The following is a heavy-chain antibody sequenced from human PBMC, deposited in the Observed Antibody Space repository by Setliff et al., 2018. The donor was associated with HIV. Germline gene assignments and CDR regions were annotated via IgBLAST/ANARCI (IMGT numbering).Heavy chain of an antibody. J-gene: IGHJ3*02. Sequence: SETLSLTCTVSGGSISSHYWSWIRQPPGKGLEWIGYMFYNGRSNYNPSLKSRATISVDASKNRFSLKLRSVTAADTAVYYCARGNPLRWNAFAFDIWGQGTMVTVTS. V-gene: IGHV4-59*11. D-gene: IGHD3-16*01. CDR2: MFYNGRS. CDR3: ARGNPLRWNAFAFDI. CDR1: GGSISSHY.